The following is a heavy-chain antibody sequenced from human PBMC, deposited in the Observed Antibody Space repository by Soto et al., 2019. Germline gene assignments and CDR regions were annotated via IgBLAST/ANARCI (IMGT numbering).Heavy chain of an antibody. CDR2: IDYGGGT. Sequence: SETLSLTCTVSGDSISRSSYYWGWIRQPPGKGLEWIGSIDYGGGTYYNTSLKSRVTISVDTSKNQFSLKLSSVTAADTAVYYCARHLSSTSYWVYYYYYMDVWGKGTTVTVSS. V-gene: IGHV4-39*01. D-gene: IGHD2-2*01. CDR1: GDSISRSSYY. J-gene: IGHJ6*03. CDR3: ARHLSSTSYWVYYYYYMDV.